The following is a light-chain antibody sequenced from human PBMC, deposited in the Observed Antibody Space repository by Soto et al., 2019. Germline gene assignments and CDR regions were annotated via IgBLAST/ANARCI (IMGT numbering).Light chain of an antibody. CDR2: KAS. V-gene: IGKV1-5*03. Sequence: DIQMTQSPSTLSASVGDRVTITCRASQSISSWLAWYQQKPGKAPKVLIYKASTLQIGVPSRFSGSGSGTEFTLTISSLQPDDFATFYCQQYNSYPLTFGQGTKVDI. CDR3: QQYNSYPLT. J-gene: IGKJ1*01. CDR1: QSISSW.